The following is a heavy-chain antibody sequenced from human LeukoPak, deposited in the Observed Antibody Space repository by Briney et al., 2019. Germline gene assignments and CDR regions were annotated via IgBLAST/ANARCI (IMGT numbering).Heavy chain of an antibody. Sequence: GGSLRLSCSASGFTFSSYAMHWVRQAPGKGLEYVSAISSNGSSTYYADSVKGRVTISRDNAKNTLYLQMSSLRAEDPAVYYCVRARGPYSYGRSDEYFQHWGQGTLVTVSS. J-gene: IGHJ1*01. V-gene: IGHV3-64D*06. CDR2: ISSNGSST. D-gene: IGHD5-18*01. CDR1: GFTFSSYA. CDR3: VRARGPYSYGRSDEYFQH.